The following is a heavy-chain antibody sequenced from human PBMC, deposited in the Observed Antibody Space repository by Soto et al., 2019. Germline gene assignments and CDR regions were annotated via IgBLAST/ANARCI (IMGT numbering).Heavy chain of an antibody. Sequence: PGESLKISCKGSGYSFTSYWIGWVRQMPGKGLEWMGIIYPGDSDTRYSPSFQGQVTISADKSISTAYLQWSSLKASDTALYYCAGLAGEGSSGWYSPSKDYYYGMDVWGQGTTVTVSS. V-gene: IGHV5-51*01. CDR3: AGLAGEGSSGWYSPSKDYYYGMDV. CDR1: GYSFTSYW. D-gene: IGHD6-19*01. J-gene: IGHJ6*02. CDR2: IYPGDSDT.